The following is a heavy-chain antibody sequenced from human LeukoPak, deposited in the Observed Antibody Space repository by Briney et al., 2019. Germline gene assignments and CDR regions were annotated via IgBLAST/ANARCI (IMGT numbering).Heavy chain of an antibody. Sequence: GGSLRLSCAASGFTFSSYSMNWVRQVPGKGLEWVSYISSSSSTIYYADSVKGRFTISRDNAKNSLYLQMNSLRAEDTAVYYCARDLVAARRYYYMDVWGKGTTVTVSS. CDR1: GFTFSSYS. J-gene: IGHJ6*03. V-gene: IGHV3-48*04. CDR2: ISSSSSTI. D-gene: IGHD6-6*01. CDR3: ARDLVAARRYYYMDV.